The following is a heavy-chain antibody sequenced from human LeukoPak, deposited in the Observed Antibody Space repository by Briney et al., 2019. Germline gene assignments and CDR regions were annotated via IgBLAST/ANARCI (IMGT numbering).Heavy chain of an antibody. V-gene: IGHV3-53*01. CDR1: GFTVSSNY. J-gene: IGHJ4*02. CDR2: IYSGGST. Sequence: PGGSLRLSCAASGFTVSSNYMSWVRQAPGKGLEWVSVIYSGGSTYYADSVKGRFTISRDNAKNSLYLQMNSLRAEDTAVYYCARRTYYYDSSGLDYWGQGTLVTVSS. D-gene: IGHD3-22*01. CDR3: ARRTYYYDSSGLDY.